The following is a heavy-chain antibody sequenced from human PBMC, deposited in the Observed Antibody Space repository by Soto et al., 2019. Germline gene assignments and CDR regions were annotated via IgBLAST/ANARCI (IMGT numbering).Heavy chain of an antibody. CDR3: ARGITFGGRTFDI. CDR1: GYTFTSYA. V-gene: IGHV1-3*01. J-gene: IGHJ3*02. D-gene: IGHD3-16*01. CDR2: INAGNGNT. Sequence: ASVKVSCKASGYTFTSYAMHWVRQAPGQRLEWMGWINAGNGNTKYSQKFQGRVTITRDTSASTAYMELSSLRSEDTAVYYCARGITFGGRTFDIWGQGTMVTVSS.